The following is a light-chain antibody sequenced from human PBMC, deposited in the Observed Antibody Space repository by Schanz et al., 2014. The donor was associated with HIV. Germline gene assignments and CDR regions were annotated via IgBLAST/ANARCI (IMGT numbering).Light chain of an antibody. CDR1: QRLSSSY. J-gene: IGKJ1*01. CDR3: LHYSDWPWT. Sequence: EIVLTQSPGSLSLSPGGRATLSCGASQRLSSSYLAWYQQKRDQPPRLVIYATSTRAAGIPDRFSGTGSGTDFTLTISRLEPEDFAVYYCLHYSDWPWTFGQGTKVEIK. V-gene: IGKV3-20*01. CDR2: ATS.